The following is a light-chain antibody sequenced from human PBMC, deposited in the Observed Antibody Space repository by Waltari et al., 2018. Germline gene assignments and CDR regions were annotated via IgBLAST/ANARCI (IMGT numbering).Light chain of an antibody. CDR3: QQYGSSPYT. V-gene: IGKV3-20*01. Sequence: EIVLTQSPGTLSLSPGERATLSCRASQSVSSSYLAWYQQKPDQAPRLLIYGASRRATGIPGRFSCSGSGTDFTLTISRLEPEDFAVFYCQQYGSSPYTFGQGTKLEIK. J-gene: IGKJ2*01. CDR2: GAS. CDR1: QSVSSSY.